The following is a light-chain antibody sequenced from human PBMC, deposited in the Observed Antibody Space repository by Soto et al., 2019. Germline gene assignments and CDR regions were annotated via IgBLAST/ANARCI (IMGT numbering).Light chain of an antibody. V-gene: IGKV3-20*01. CDR1: QSVSSSY. Sequence: EIVLTQSPGTLSLSPGERATLSCRASQSVSSSYLAWYQQKPGQAPRLLIYGASSRATGIPDRFSGSGSGTDFTLTISRLEPEDFAVYYWQQYGSSPYTLGQGTKLEIK. J-gene: IGKJ2*01. CDR2: GAS. CDR3: QQYGSSPYT.